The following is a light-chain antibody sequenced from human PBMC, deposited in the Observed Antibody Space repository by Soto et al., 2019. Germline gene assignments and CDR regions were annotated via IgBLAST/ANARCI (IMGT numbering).Light chain of an antibody. J-gene: IGKJ1*01. CDR3: QQYNSSPT. CDR2: SAS. Sequence: DIQMTQSPSSLSASVGDRVTITCRASQSISSWLAWYQQKPGKAPKFLIYSASYLETGVPSRFSGSGSGTEFTLTISSLQPDYFATYYCQQYNSSPTFGPGTKVEIK. V-gene: IGKV1-5*03. CDR1: QSISSW.